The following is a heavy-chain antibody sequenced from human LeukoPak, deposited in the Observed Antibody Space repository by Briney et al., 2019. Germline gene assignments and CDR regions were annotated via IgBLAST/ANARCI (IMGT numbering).Heavy chain of an antibody. D-gene: IGHD3-22*01. V-gene: IGHV4-38-2*02. J-gene: IGHJ4*02. CDR2: IFYSGRT. CDR3: ARQRGSGYSGFDY. CDR1: GYSISSGYY. Sequence: SETLSLTCTVSGYSISSGYYWGWIRQPPGKGLEWIGSIFYSGRTYYNPSLKSRVTISVDTSKNQFSLKLSSVTAADTAVYYCARQRGSGYSGFDYWGQGTLVTVSS.